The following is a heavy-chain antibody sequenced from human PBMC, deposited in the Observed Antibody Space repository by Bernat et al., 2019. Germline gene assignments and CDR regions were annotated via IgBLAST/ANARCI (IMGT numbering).Heavy chain of an antibody. CDR3: ARVHYYDSSGYSDDY. D-gene: IGHD3-22*01. CDR1: GYTFTNYG. V-gene: IGHV1-18*01. CDR2: ISAYNGNT. J-gene: IGHJ4*02. Sequence: QVQLVQSGAEVKKPGASVKVSCKASGYTFTNYGISWVRQAPGQGLEWMGWISAYNGNTNYAQKLQGRVTMTTDTSTSTAYMELRSLRSDDTAVYYCARVHYYDSSGYSDDYWGQGTLVTVSS.